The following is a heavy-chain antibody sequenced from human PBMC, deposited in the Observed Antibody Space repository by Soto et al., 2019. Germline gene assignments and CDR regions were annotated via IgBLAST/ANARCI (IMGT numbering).Heavy chain of an antibody. V-gene: IGHV1-69*13. J-gene: IGHJ6*02. CDR2: IIPIFGTA. CDR3: ATCSSTSCYPPFYYYGMDV. Sequence: SVKVSCKASGGTFSSYAISWVRQAPGQGLEWMGGIIPIFGTANYAQKFQGRVTITADESTSTAYMELSSLRSEDTAVYYCATCSSTSCYPPFYYYGMDVWGQGTTVTVSS. CDR1: GGTFSSYA. D-gene: IGHD2-2*01.